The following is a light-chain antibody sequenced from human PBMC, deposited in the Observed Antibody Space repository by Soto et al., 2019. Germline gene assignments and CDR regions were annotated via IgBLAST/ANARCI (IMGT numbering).Light chain of an antibody. CDR3: QQSYCTPLT. CDR1: QSISSY. CDR2: AAS. Sequence: DIQMTQSPSSLSASVGDRVTITCRASQSISSYVNWYQQKPGKAPKLLIYAASSLQSGAPSRFSGSGSGTDFTLAISSLQPEDFATDDCQQSYCTPLTFGGGTKVEIK. V-gene: IGKV1-39*01. J-gene: IGKJ4*01.